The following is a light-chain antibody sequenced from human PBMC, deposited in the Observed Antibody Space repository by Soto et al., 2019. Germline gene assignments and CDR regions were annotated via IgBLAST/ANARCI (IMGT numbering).Light chain of an antibody. CDR1: QSVSSY. Sequence: EIVFTQSPSTLSLSPGERATLSCRASQSVSSYLAWYQQRPGQAPRLLIYDASNRATGIPARFSGSGSGTDFTLTISRLEPEDFAVYYCQQYGSSPLTFGGGTKVDIK. CDR2: DAS. CDR3: QQYGSSPLT. V-gene: IGKV3-20*01. J-gene: IGKJ4*01.